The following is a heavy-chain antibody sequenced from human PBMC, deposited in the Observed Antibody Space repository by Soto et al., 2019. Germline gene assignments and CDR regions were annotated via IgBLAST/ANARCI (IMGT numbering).Heavy chain of an antibody. D-gene: IGHD3-10*01. J-gene: IGHJ4*02. CDR2: IKQDGSEK. V-gene: IGHV3-7*03. CDR1: GFTFSSYW. Sequence: EVQLVESGGGLVQPGGSLRLSCAASGFTFSSYWMSWVRQAPGKGLEWVANIKQDGSEKYYVDSVKGRFTISRDNAKNSLYLQMNSLRAEDTAVYYCARILFRGALEFDYWGQGTLVTVSS. CDR3: ARILFRGALEFDY.